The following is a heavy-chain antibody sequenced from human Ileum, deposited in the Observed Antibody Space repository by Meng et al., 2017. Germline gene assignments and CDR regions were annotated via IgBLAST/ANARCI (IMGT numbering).Heavy chain of an antibody. Sequence: QVPPHALGPGLVPPSVTLSLTCTVSGDSVRSSFCYWSWLRQSAGKGLEWIGYVYYNGVTNYNPSLRSRITTSIDTSKNQFSLKLSSVTAADTALYYCTRERSWSDFGYFDDWGRGTLVTVSS. J-gene: IGHJ4*02. CDR1: GDSVRSSFCY. CDR2: VYYNGVT. CDR3: TRERSWSDFGYFDD. D-gene: IGHD1-26*01. V-gene: IGHV4-61*01.